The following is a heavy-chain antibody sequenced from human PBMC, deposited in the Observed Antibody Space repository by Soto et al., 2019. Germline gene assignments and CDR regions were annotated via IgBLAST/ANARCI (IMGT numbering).Heavy chain of an antibody. CDR1: GFTFSHYA. CDR3: AKGSDIVAISTAIGQKLDT. Sequence: GGSLRLSCAASGFTFSHYAMTWVHQGPGKXLEWVSVISGSGGTSYYADSVKGRFTISRDNPKKMLYLQMNSLRGEDTAIYYCAKGSDIVAISTAIGQKLDTWGQGTRVTVSS. CDR2: ISGSGGTS. J-gene: IGHJ5*02. D-gene: IGHD2-21*01. V-gene: IGHV3-23*01.